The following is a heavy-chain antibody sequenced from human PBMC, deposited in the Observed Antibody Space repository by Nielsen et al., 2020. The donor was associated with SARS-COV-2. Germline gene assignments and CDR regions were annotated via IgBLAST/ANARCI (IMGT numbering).Heavy chain of an antibody. J-gene: IGHJ5*02. D-gene: IGHD6-13*01. Sequence: GESLKISCAASGFTFSSYAMHWVRQAPGKGLEWVAVISYDGSNKYYADSVKGRFTISRDNSKNTLYLQMNSLRAEDTAVYYCARVKQQLVAWGQGTLVTVSS. CDR3: ARVKQQLVA. CDR2: ISYDGSNK. CDR1: GFTFSSYA. V-gene: IGHV3-30*04.